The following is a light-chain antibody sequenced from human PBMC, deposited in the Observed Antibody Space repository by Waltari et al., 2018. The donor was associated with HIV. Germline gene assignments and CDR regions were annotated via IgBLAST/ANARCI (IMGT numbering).Light chain of an antibody. CDR2: EAA. CDR3: QQANNFPHS. J-gene: IGKJ2*03. V-gene: IGKV1-12*01. CDR1: QSIGTS. Sequence: DTQMTQSPSSVSASVGDRVTITCRASQSIGTSVAWYQQKPDRTPKLVIFEAARLQTGVPARFRGSGSVTDFTLTITSLQPEDLATYYCQQANNFPHSLGQGT.